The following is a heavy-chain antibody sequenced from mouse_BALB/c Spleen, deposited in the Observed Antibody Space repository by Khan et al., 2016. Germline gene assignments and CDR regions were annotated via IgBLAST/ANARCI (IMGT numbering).Heavy chain of an antibody. Sequence: EVQLQESGPGLVKPSQSLSLTCTVTGYSITSDYAWNWIRQFPGNRLEWMGFINYSGSTSYNPYLKSRISITRETSKNQFFLQLSSVTTEDTATYYCARNYYGSSYFDYWGQGTTLAVSS. J-gene: IGHJ2*01. CDR2: INYSGST. CDR3: ARNYYGSSYFDY. D-gene: IGHD1-1*01. CDR1: GYSITSDYA. V-gene: IGHV3-2*02.